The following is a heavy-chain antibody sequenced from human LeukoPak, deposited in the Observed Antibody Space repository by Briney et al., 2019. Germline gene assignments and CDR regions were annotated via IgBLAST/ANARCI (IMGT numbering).Heavy chain of an antibody. J-gene: IGHJ4*02. CDR2: IKEDGSER. V-gene: IGHV3-7*05. CDR3: ARTSGGRLAVAVDS. CDR1: GFTFSHYW. Sequence: GGSLRLSCAASGFTFSHYWMTWVRQAPGKGLEWVANIKEDGSERYYVDSVKGRFTISRDNAKNSVYLQMASLRAEDTAVYYCARTSGGRLAVAVDSWGQGTLVTVSS. D-gene: IGHD6-19*01.